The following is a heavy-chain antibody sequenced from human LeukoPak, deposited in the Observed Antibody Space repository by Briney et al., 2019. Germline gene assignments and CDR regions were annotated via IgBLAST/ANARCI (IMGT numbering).Heavy chain of an antibody. V-gene: IGHV1-2*02. CDR2: INPNSGGT. CDR3: ARMLNSAYDV. D-gene: IGHD5-12*01. J-gene: IGHJ4*02. Sequence: ASVKVSCKASGYTFTGPYMHWVRQAPGQGLEWMGWINPNSGGTNYAQNFQGRVTMTRDTSFSTAYMEVSRLRSDDTAVYYCARMLNSAYDVWGQGTLVTVSS. CDR1: GYTFTGPY.